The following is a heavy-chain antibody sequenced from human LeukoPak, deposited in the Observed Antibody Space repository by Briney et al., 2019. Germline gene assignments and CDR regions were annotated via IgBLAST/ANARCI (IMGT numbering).Heavy chain of an antibody. CDR1: GFTFSSYW. Sequence: PGGSLRLSCAASGFTFSSYWMHWVRQAPGKGLEWVSYISSSGSTIYYADSVKGRFTISRDNAKNSLYLQMNSLRAEDTAVYYCARGVGDYYGSGSSYNWFDPWGQGTLVTVSS. CDR3: ARGVGDYYGSGSSYNWFDP. V-gene: IGHV3-48*04. J-gene: IGHJ5*02. D-gene: IGHD3-10*01. CDR2: ISSSGSTI.